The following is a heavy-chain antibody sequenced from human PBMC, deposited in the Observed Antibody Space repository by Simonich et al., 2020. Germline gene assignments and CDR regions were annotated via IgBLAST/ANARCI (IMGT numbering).Heavy chain of an antibody. CDR3: ARDPVVPAAIRNAFDI. Sequence: QVQLVQSGAEVKKPGASVKVSCKASGYTFTGYYMHWVRQAPGQGLEWMGGINTNRGGTNYAQKLQGRVTMTRDTSISTAYMELSRLRSDDTAVYYGARDPVVPAAIRNAFDIWGQGTMVTVSS. J-gene: IGHJ3*02. CDR1: GYTFTGYY. CDR2: INTNRGGT. V-gene: IGHV1-2*02. D-gene: IGHD2-2*01.